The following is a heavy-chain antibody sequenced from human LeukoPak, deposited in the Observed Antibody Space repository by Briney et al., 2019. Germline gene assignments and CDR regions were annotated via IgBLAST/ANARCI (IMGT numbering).Heavy chain of an antibody. D-gene: IGHD3-10*01. V-gene: IGHV5-51*01. Sequence: GESLQISCKGSGFSFTTSWIGWVRQLPGKGLEWMGIIYPGDSDTRYSPSFQGQVTISADKSITTAYLQWSRLKASDTAIYYCAKLAPGNKQPFDYWGQGTLVIVSS. J-gene: IGHJ4*02. CDR3: AKLAPGNKQPFDY. CDR2: IYPGDSDT. CDR1: GFSFTTSW.